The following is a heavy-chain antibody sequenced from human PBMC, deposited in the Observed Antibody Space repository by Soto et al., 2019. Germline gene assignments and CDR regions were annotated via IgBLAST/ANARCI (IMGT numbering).Heavy chain of an antibody. D-gene: IGHD6-6*01. CDR1: GFTFRSYS. V-gene: IGHV3-48*02. CDR2: ISSSSSTI. Sequence: EVQLLESGGGFVQPGGSLIRSCAASGFTFRSYSMNWVRQAPGKGLEWVAYISSSSSTIYYADSMKGRFTISRDNAKNSLYRHMNSLRDEDMAVYYWARDPVKQLVPRCSWVDPWGQGAMVTDSS. J-gene: IGHJ5*02. CDR3: ARDPVKQLVPRCSWVDP.